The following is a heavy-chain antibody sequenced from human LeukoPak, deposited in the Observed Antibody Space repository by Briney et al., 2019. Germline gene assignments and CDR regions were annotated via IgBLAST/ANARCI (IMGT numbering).Heavy chain of an antibody. CDR1: GGSITSHY. J-gene: IGHJ5*02. Sequence: SETLSLTCTVSGGSITSHYWSWIRQPPGKGLEWIGYIFYSGSTNYNPSLRSRVTISVDTSKTQFSLKLSSVTAADTAVYYCARGGDGYNYWFDPWGQGALVTVSS. V-gene: IGHV4-59*11. CDR3: ARGGDGYNYWFDP. CDR2: IFYSGST. D-gene: IGHD5-24*01.